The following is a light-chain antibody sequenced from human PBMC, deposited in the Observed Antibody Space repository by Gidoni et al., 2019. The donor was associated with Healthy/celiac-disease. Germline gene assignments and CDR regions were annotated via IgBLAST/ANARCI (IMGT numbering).Light chain of an antibody. CDR3: QQYDNPLFT. CDR2: DAS. J-gene: IGKJ3*01. V-gene: IGKV1-33*01. Sequence: DIQMTQSPSSLSASVGDRGTITYQARQDISNYLNWYQQKPGKAPKLLIYDASNLETGVPSRFSGSGSGTDFTFTISSLQPEDLATYYCQQYDNPLFTFXPXTKVDIK. CDR1: QDISNY.